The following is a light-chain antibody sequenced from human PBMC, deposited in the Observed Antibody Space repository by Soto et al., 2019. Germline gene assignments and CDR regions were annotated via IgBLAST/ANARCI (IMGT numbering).Light chain of an antibody. CDR2: GAS. CDR1: QSVSSSY. CDR3: QQYGSSQT. Sequence: EIVLTQSPGTLSLSPGARATLSCRASQSVSSSYLAWYQQKPGQAPRLLIYGASSRATGIPDRFSGSGSGTDFTLTISRLEPEDFAVYYCQQYGSSQTFGQGTKVDIK. J-gene: IGKJ1*01. V-gene: IGKV3-20*01.